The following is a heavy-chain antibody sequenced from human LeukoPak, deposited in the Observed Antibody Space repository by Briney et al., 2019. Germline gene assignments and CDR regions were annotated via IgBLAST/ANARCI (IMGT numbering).Heavy chain of an antibody. V-gene: IGHV1-24*01. CDR1: GYTLTELS. Sequence: SVKVSCKVSGYTLTELSMHWVRQAPGKGLEWMGGFDPEDGETIYAQKFQGRVTMTTDTSTSTAYMELRSLRSDDTAVYYCARDTQTYYYDSSGYPSDWGQGTLVTVSS. J-gene: IGHJ4*02. CDR2: FDPEDGET. CDR3: ARDTQTYYYDSSGYPSD. D-gene: IGHD3-22*01.